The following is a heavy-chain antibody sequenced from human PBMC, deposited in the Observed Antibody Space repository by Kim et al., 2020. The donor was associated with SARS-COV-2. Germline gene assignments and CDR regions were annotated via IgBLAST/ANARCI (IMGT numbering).Heavy chain of an antibody. V-gene: IGHV3-9*01. J-gene: IGHJ6*02. CDR2: VSWHGGVW. CDR1: GFIFGDYA. Sequence: GGSLRLSCSGSGFIFGDYAIHWLRQSPGKGLEWVSGVSWHGGVWSYADSVKGRFTISRDNAKNSVYLQINSLRPEDTALYYCARENASRSYLGYHYNGVHVWGQGTTVTVFS. CDR3: ARENASRSYLGYHYNGVHV. D-gene: IGHD3-10*01.